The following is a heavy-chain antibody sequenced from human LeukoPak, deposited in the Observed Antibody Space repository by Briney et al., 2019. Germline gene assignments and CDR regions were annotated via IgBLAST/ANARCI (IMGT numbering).Heavy chain of an antibody. CDR2: ISGSGTIT. V-gene: IGHV3-23*01. J-gene: IGHJ4*02. D-gene: IGHD3-16*01. Sequence: GGSLRLSCAASGLTFSRYAMSWVRQAPGKGLEWVSAISGSGTITYYADSVKGRFTISRDNSKNTLYVQMNSLRAADTAVYYCAVDEGGLGAYFNYWGQETLVSVSS. CDR1: GLTFSRYA. CDR3: AVDEGGLGAYFNY.